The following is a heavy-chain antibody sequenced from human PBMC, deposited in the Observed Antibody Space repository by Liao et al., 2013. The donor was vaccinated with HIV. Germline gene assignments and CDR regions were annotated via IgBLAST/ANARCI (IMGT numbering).Heavy chain of an antibody. Sequence: QVLLQQWGAGLLKPSETLSLTCAVYDGSFSGYYWSWIRQSPGKGLEWIGEINHSGKTNYNPSLKSRVTISVDTSKNQFSLKLNSVTAADTAVYYCARGPRGTVTGPVRFDYWGQGTLVTVSS. J-gene: IGHJ4*02. CDR3: ARGPRGTVTGPVRFDY. CDR1: DGSFSGYY. CDR2: INHSGKT. V-gene: IGHV4-34*01. D-gene: IGHD6-19*01.